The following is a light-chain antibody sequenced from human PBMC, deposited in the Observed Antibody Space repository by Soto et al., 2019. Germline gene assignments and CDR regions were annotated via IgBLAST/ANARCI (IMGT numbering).Light chain of an antibody. J-gene: IGLJ2*01. CDR2: EDN. CDR1: SGSIASNY. V-gene: IGLV6-57*04. Sequence: NFMLTQPHSVSESPGKTVTISCTRSSGSIASNYVQWYQQRPGSAPTTVIYEDNQRPSGVPDRFSGSIDSSSNSGSLTISGLKTEDEADYYCQSYDSSTVVFGGGTQLTVL. CDR3: QSYDSSTVV.